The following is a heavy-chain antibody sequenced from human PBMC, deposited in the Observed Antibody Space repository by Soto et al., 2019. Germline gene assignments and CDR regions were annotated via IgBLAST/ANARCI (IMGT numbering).Heavy chain of an antibody. V-gene: IGHV3-21*01. CDR3: VAYSYDSSGHPFDY. CDR2: ISSSSGYI. D-gene: IGHD3-22*01. J-gene: IGHJ4*02. CDR1: GFPFSRCS. Sequence: GGSLRLSCAASGFPFSRCSTNWVRQAPGKGLEWVSSISSSSGYIYYADSLKGRFTISRDNAKNSLYLQMNSLRAEDTAVYYCVAYSYDSSGHPFDYWGLGTLVTVSS.